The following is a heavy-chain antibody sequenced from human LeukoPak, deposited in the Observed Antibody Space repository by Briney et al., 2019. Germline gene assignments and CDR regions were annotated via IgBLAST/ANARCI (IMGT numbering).Heavy chain of an antibody. CDR2: IIPILGIA. Sequence: SVKVSCKASGGTFSSYAISWVRQAPGQGLEWMAGIIPILGIANYAQKFQGRVTITADKSTSTAYMELSSLRSEDTAVYYCARVGSYCGGDCYTWFDPWGQGTLVTVSS. CDR1: GGTFSSYA. D-gene: IGHD2-21*02. J-gene: IGHJ5*02. V-gene: IGHV1-69*10. CDR3: ARVGSYCGGDCYTWFDP.